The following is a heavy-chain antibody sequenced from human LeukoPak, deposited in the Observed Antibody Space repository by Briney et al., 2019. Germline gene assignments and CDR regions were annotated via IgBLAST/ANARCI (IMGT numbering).Heavy chain of an antibody. D-gene: IGHD2-2*01. CDR1: GYSFTSYW. J-gene: IGHJ5*02. V-gene: IGHV5-51*01. CDR3: ARNVVPDDNWFDP. Sequence: GESLKISCKGSGYSFTSYWIGWVRQMPGKGLEWMGIIYPGDSDTRYSPSFQGQVTISADRSISTAYLQWSSLKASDTAMYYCARNVVPDDNWFDPWGQGTLVTVSS. CDR2: IYPGDSDT.